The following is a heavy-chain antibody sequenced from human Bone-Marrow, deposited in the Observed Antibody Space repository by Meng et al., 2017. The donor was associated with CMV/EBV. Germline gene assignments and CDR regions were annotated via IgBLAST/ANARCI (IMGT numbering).Heavy chain of an antibody. V-gene: IGHV4-34*01. CDR2: INHSGST. J-gene: IGHJ4*02. CDR3: AARNYFDY. CDR1: GGSFSGYY. Sequence: GSLRLSCAVYGGSFSGYYWSWIRQPPGKGLEWIGEINHSGSTNYNPSLKSRVTISVDTSKNQFSLKLSSVTAADTAVYYCAARNYFDYWGQGTLVTVSS.